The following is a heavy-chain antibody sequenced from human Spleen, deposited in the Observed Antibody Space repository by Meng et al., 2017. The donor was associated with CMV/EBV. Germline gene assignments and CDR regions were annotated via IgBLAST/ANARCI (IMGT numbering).Heavy chain of an antibody. J-gene: IGHJ4*02. CDR1: YTFTAVY. Sequence: YTFTAVYIKWVRQATGQGLGWMGRINPSSGDTHYAKNFQGRVTMTRDTSITTAYMEMSRLRSDDTAVYYCARVYYYDSSGNYPFDYWGQGTLVTVSS. D-gene: IGHD3-22*01. CDR2: INPSSGDT. CDR3: ARVYYYDSSGNYPFDY. V-gene: IGHV1-2*06.